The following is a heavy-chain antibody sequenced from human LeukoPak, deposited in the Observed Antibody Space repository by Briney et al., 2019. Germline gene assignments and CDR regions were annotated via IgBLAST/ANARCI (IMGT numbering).Heavy chain of an antibody. V-gene: IGHV4-4*07. D-gene: IGHD1-26*01. CDR3: ARDPRGIVGANHNWFDP. CDR2: IYASGST. Sequence: SETLSLTCPVSGGSISSYYWSWIRQPAGKGLEWIGRIYASGSTNYNPSLKSRVTMSVDTSKSQFSLKLISVTAADTAVYYCARDPRGIVGANHNWFDPWGQGTLVTVSS. CDR1: GGSISSYY. J-gene: IGHJ5*02.